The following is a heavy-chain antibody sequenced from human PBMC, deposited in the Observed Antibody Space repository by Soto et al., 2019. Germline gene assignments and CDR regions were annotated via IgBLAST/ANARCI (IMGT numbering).Heavy chain of an antibody. J-gene: IGHJ4*02. D-gene: IGHD2-21*02. CDR3: ARDCGGDCYISFDY. Sequence: ASVKVSCKASGYTFTSYGYTWVRQAPGQGLEWMGWISAYNGDTKYAQKLQGRVTMTTDTSTSTAYMELSRLRSDDTAVYYCARDCGGDCYISFDYWGQGTLVTVSS. CDR1: GYTFTSYG. V-gene: IGHV1-18*01. CDR2: ISAYNGDT.